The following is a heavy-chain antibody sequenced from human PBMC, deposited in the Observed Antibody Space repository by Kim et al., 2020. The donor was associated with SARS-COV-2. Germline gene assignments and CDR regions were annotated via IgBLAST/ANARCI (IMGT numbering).Heavy chain of an antibody. CDR2: INPSGGST. V-gene: IGHV1-46*01. D-gene: IGHD6-13*01. CDR3: ARDLKEYSSSWYGGWGFGY. Sequence: ASVKVSCKASGYTFTSYYMHWVRQAPGQGLEWMGIINPSGGSTSYAQKFQGRVTMTRDTSTSTVYMELSSLRSEDTAVYYCARDLKEYSSSWYGGWGFGYWGQGTLVTVSS. J-gene: IGHJ4*02. CDR1: GYTFTSYY.